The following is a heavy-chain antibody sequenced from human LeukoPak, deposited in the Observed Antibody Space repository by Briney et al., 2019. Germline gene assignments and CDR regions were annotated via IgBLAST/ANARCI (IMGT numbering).Heavy chain of an antibody. D-gene: IGHD3-16*01. CDR1: GFTFSNYW. J-gene: IGHJ4*01. CDR3: ATDGAYGLTH. Sequence: GGSLRLSCAASGFTFSNYWMHWVRQAPGKGLVWVSHINSDGSTTYADSVKGRFTISRDNTKDMVYLQMNSLRAEDTAVYYCATDGAYGLTHWGQGTLVTVSS. CDR2: INSDGST. V-gene: IGHV3-74*01.